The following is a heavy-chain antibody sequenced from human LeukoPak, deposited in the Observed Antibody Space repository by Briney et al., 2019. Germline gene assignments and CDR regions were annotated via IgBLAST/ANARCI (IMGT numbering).Heavy chain of an antibody. J-gene: IGHJ4*01. Sequence: SETLSLTCTVSGGSISSYYWSWIRQPPGKGLEWIGYIYYSGSTNYNPSLKSRVTISVDTSKNQFSLKLSSVTAADTAVYYCARFVNYYDSSGYNYYFDYWGQGTLVTVSS. CDR3: ARFVNYYDSSGYNYYFDY. V-gene: IGHV4-59*01. CDR1: GGSISSYY. D-gene: IGHD3-22*01. CDR2: IYYSGST.